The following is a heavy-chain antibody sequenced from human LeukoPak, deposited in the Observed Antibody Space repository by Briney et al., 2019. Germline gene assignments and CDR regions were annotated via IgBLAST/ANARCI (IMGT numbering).Heavy chain of an antibody. D-gene: IGHD2-15*01. J-gene: IGHJ4*02. Sequence: GGSLRLSCAAPGFTFSSYGMHWVRQAPGKGLEWVAVISYDGSNKYYADSVKGRFSISRDNSKNTLYLQMNSLRAEDTAVYYCAKDFGQKQRYCSGGSCYRSTDYWGQGTLVTVSS. CDR3: AKDFGQKQRYCSGGSCYRSTDY. CDR2: ISYDGSNK. CDR1: GFTFSSYG. V-gene: IGHV3-30*18.